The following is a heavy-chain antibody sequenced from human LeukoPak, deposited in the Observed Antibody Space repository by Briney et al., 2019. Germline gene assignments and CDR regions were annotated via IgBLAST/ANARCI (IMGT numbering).Heavy chain of an antibody. V-gene: IGHV3-23*01. CDR2: ISDSGGFT. CDR3: AKEDAKVRGVINY. J-gene: IGHJ4*02. Sequence: GGSLRLSCAASGFTFSSYAMSWVRQAPGKGLEWVSAISDSGGFTYYADSVKGRFTISRDNSKNTLYLQMNSLRAEDTAVYFCAKEDAKVRGVINYWGQGTLVTVSS. D-gene: IGHD3-10*01. CDR1: GFTFSSYA.